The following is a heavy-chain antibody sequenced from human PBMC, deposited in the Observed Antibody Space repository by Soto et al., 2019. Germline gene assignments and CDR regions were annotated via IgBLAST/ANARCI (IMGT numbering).Heavy chain of an antibody. Sequence: ASVKVSCKASGYTITSYAMHWVRQAPGQRLEWMGWINAGNGNTKYSQKFQGRVTITRDTSASTAYMELSSLRSEDTAVYYCAREADFWSGYIDYWGQGTLVTVSS. D-gene: IGHD3-3*01. CDR2: INAGNGNT. J-gene: IGHJ4*02. CDR1: GYTITSYA. CDR3: AREADFWSGYIDY. V-gene: IGHV1-3*01.